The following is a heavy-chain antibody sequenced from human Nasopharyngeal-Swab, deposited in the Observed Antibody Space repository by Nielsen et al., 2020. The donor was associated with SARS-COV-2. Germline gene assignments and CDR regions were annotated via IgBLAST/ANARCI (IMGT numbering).Heavy chain of an antibody. CDR1: GGSISSSYW. CDR2: INHSGST. V-gene: IGHV4-4*02. J-gene: IGHJ3*02. D-gene: IGHD2-15*01. CDR3: ATCGGSCYSDAFDI. Sequence: SETLSLTCAVSGGSISSSYWWSWIRQSPGKGLEWIGEINHSGSTNYNPSLKSRVTISVDTSKNQFSLKLSSVTAADTAVYYCATCGGSCYSDAFDIWGQGTMVTVSS.